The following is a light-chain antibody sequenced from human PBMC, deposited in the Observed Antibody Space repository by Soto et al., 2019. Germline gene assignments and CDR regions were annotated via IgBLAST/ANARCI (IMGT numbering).Light chain of an antibody. CDR3: QQYYSTSLT. V-gene: IGKV4-1*01. Sequence: DIVMTQSPDSLAVSLGERATINCKSSQSVLYSSNNKNYLAWYRQKPGQPPKLLIYWASTRESGVPDQFSGRVSATDFTLTISSLQAEDVAVYYCQQYYSTSLTCGGGTKVEIK. CDR1: QSVLYSSNNKNY. CDR2: WAS. J-gene: IGKJ4*01.